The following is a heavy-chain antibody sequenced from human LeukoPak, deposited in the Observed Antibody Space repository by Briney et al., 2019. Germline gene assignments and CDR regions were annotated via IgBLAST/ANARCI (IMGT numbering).Heavy chain of an antibody. CDR2: ISSSSTYI. Sequence: PGGSLGLSCAASGFTFSSYAMSWVRQAPGKGLEWVSSISSSSTYIYYADSVKGRFTVSRDNAKNSLYLQMNSLRAEDTAVYFCASQYTSSRIFDDWGQGTLVTVSS. CDR1: GFTFSSYA. D-gene: IGHD6-13*01. J-gene: IGHJ4*02. V-gene: IGHV3-21*01. CDR3: ASQYTSSRIFDD.